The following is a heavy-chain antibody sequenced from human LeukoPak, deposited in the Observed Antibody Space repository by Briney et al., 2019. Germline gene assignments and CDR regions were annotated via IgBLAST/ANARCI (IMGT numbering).Heavy chain of an antibody. V-gene: IGHV3-7*03. CDR2: IKQDGSEK. D-gene: IGHD5-12*01. Sequence: PGGSLRLSCAASGFTFSSYWMSWVRQAPGEGLEWVANIKQDGSEKYYVDSVKGRFTISRDNAKNSLYLQMNSLRAEDTAVYYCAREGGGYDERPFDYWGQGTLVTVSS. J-gene: IGHJ4*02. CDR1: GFTFSSYW. CDR3: AREGGGYDERPFDY.